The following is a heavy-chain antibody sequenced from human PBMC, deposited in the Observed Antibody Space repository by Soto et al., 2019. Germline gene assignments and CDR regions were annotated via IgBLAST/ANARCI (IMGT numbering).Heavy chain of an antibody. V-gene: IGHV1-46*01. CDR1: GYTFTSYY. CDR2: INPSGGST. Sequence: ASVKVSCKASGYTFTSYYMHWVRQAPGQGLEWMGIINPSGGSTSYAQKFQGRVTMTRDTSTSTVYMELSSLRSEDTAVYYCARDRITMVRGVIISYYGMDVWGQGTTVTVS. CDR3: ARDRITMVRGVIISYYGMDV. D-gene: IGHD3-10*01. J-gene: IGHJ6*02.